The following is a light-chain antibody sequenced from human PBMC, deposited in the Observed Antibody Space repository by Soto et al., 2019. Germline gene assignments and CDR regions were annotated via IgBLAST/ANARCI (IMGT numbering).Light chain of an antibody. CDR1: QNINSN. J-gene: IGKJ2*01. Sequence: EVVMTQSPDTLSVSPGERATLSCRASQNINSNLAWYQQKPGQAPRLLIYDASIRATGIPARFSGSGSGTEFALTIASLESEDFAVYYCQQYNNWPPRYTFGQGTKLEIQ. CDR3: QQYNNWPPRYT. CDR2: DAS. V-gene: IGKV3D-15*01.